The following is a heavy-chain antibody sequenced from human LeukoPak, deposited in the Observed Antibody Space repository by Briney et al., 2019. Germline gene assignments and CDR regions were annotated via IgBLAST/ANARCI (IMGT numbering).Heavy chain of an antibody. CDR2: INHSGST. Sequence: SETLSLTCAVYGGSFSGYYWSWIRQPPGKGLEWIGEINHSGSTNYNPSLKSRVTISVDTSKNQFSLKLSSVTAADTAVYYCATAPGVCGVDCHMNWFDPWGQGTLVTVSS. V-gene: IGHV4-34*01. D-gene: IGHD2-21*02. CDR3: ATAPGVCGVDCHMNWFDP. J-gene: IGHJ5*02. CDR1: GGSFSGYY.